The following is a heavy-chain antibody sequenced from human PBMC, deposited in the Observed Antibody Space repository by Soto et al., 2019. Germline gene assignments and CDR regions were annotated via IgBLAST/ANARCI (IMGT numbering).Heavy chain of an antibody. Sequence: ASVKVSCKASGYTFTSYYMHWVRQAPGQGLEWMGIINPSGGSTSYAQKFQGRVTMTRDTSTSTVYMELSSLRSEDTAVYYCARTEYSSSSPPGGLFDYWGQGTLVPASS. D-gene: IGHD6-6*01. J-gene: IGHJ4*02. CDR2: INPSGGST. CDR3: ARTEYSSSSPPGGLFDY. CDR1: GYTFTSYY. V-gene: IGHV1-46*01.